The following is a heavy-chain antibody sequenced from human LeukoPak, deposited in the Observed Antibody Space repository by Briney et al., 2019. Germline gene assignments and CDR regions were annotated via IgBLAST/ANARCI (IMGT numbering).Heavy chain of an antibody. CDR3: GRINYNGDS. CDR1: GFTLSSYW. D-gene: IGHD3-10*01. Sequence: PGGSLRLSCAASGFTLSSYWVHWVRQPPGEGLMWLSRTNEDGSYADYADSVRGRFTITSDNAKNTVYLQMNSLRTEDTAVDFCGRINYNGDSWGRGTLVTVSS. CDR2: TNEDGSYA. V-gene: IGHV3-74*01. J-gene: IGHJ5*02.